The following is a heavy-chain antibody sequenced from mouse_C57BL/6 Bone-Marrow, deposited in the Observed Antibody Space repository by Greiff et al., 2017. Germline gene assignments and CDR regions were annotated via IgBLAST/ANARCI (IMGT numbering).Heavy chain of an antibody. V-gene: IGHV6-6*01. D-gene: IGHD2-3*01. Sequence: EVQGVESGGGLVQPGGSMKLSCAASGFTFSDAWMDWVRQSPEKGLEWVAEIRNKANNHATYYAESVKGRFTISRDDSKSSVYLQMNSLRAEDTGIYYCTENHDGYYFAYWGQGTLVTVSA. CDR3: TENHDGYYFAY. CDR1: GFTFSDAW. J-gene: IGHJ3*01. CDR2: IRNKANNHAT.